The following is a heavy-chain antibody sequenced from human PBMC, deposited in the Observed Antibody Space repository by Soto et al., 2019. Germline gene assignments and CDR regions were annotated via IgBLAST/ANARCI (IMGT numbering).Heavy chain of an antibody. CDR2: ISAYNGNT. D-gene: IGHD2-15*01. J-gene: IGHJ3*02. V-gene: IGHV1-18*04. CDR1: GYTFTSYG. CDR3: ARDLDIVVVVAATGGDAFDI. Sequence: GASVKVSCKASGYTFTSYGISWVRQAPGQGLEWMGWISAYNGNTNYAQKLQGRVTMTTDTSTSTAYMELRSLRSDDTAVYYCARDLDIVVVVAATGGDAFDIWGQGTMVT.